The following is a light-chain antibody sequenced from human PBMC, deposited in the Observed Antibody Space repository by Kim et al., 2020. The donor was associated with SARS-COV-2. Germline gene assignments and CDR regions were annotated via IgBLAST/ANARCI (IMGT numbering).Light chain of an antibody. J-gene: IGKJ1*01. CDR2: GAA. Sequence: DIQMTQSPSSLSAAVGDKVTITCRTSETISKYVNWYQQKSGKAPELLISGAASLRSGVPSRFGGIGYGTYFTLSISSLQPEDFATYYCQQSYSLPWTFGPGTKVDIK. CDR3: QQSYSLPWT. CDR1: ETISKY. V-gene: IGKV1-39*01.